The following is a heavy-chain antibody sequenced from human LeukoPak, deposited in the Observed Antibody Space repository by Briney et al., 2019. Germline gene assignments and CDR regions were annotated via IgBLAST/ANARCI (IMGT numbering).Heavy chain of an antibody. D-gene: IGHD3-10*01. CDR3: AKVQSSWFGELSSFDY. J-gene: IGHJ4*02. CDR2: ISGSGGST. V-gene: IGHV3-23*01. Sequence: PGGSLRLSCAASGFTFSSYAMSWVRQAPGKGLEWVSAISGSGGSTYYADSVKGRFTISRDNSKNTLYLQMNSLRAEDTAVYYCAKVQSSWFGELSSFDYWGQGTLVTVSS. CDR1: GFTFSSYA.